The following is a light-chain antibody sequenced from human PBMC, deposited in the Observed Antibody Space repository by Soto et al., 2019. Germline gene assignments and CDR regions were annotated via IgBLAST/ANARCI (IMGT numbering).Light chain of an antibody. J-gene: IGKJ4*01. V-gene: IGKV3-20*01. CDR1: QSVSSSY. CDR3: QQYGTSPPLT. Sequence: EIVLMQSPGTLSLSPGERATLSCRASQSVSSSYLAWYQQKPGQAPRLLIDGASSRATGTPDRFSGSGSGTDFTLTISRLEPEDFAVYYCQQYGTSPPLTFDGGTKVEIK. CDR2: GAS.